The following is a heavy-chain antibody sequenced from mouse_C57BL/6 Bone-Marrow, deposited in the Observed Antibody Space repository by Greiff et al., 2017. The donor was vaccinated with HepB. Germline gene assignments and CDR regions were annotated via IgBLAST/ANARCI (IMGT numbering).Heavy chain of an antibody. V-gene: IGHV2-2*01. J-gene: IGHJ3*01. CDR2: IWSGGST. CDR1: GFSLTSYG. D-gene: IGHD4-1*01. Sequence: VQLQQSGPGLVQPSQSLSITCTVSGFSLTSYGVHWVRQSPGKGLEWLGVIWSGGSTDYNAAFISRLSISKDNSKSQVFFKMNSLQADDTAIYYCARVLTGTGFAYWGQGTLVTVSA. CDR3: ARVLTGTGFAY.